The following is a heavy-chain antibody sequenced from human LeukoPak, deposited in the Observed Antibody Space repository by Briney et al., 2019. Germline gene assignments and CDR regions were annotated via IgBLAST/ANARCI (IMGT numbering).Heavy chain of an antibody. CDR1: GYSISSGYY. V-gene: IGHV4-38-2*02. D-gene: IGHD2-2*01. CDR2: IYHVGTT. CDR3: ARGTYQLLRIDY. Sequence: SETLSLTCTVSGYSISSGYYWGWIRQPPGKGLEWIGSIYHVGTTYYNPSLKSRVTISVDTSKNQFSLKLSSVTAADTAVYYCARGTYQLLRIDYWGQGTLVTVSS. J-gene: IGHJ4*02.